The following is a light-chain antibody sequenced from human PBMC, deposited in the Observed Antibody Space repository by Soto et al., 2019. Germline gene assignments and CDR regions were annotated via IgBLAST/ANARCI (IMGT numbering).Light chain of an antibody. J-gene: IGKJ5*01. Sequence: ENVLTQSPATLSLSPGEGATLSCRASQSINTYLAWYQQKPGQAPRLLIYDASKRATGIPARFSGSGSGTTFTLTISSLEPEDFAVYYWQQRRSWQVTFGQGTRLEIK. CDR1: QSINTY. V-gene: IGKV3D-11*02. CDR3: QQRRSWQVT. CDR2: DAS.